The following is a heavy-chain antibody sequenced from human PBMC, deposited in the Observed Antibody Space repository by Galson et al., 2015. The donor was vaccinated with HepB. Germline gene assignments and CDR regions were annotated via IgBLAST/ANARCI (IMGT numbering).Heavy chain of an antibody. J-gene: IGHJ3*02. V-gene: IGHV3-49*03. CDR3: TRAVVVPDEDAFDI. CDR2: IRSKAYGGTT. Sequence: SLRLSCAASGFTFGDYAMSWFRQAPGKGLEWVGFIRSKAYGGTTEYAASVKGRFTISRDDSKSIAYLQMNSLKTEDTAVYYCTRAVVVPDEDAFDIWGQGTMVTVSS. D-gene: IGHD2-2*01. CDR1: GFTFGDYA.